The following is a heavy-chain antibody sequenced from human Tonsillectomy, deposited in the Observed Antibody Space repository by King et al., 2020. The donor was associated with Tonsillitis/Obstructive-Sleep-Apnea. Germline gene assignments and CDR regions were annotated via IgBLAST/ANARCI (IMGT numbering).Heavy chain of an antibody. Sequence: VQLVESGAEVKKPGSSVKVSCKASGGTFSSYAINWVRQAPGQGLEWMGGIIPIFGTANYAQKFQGRVTITADESTSTAYMELSSLRSEDTAVYYCARGEGYCSTTGCWHYFDYWGQGTLVTVSS. CDR2: IIPIFGTA. CDR1: GGTFSSYA. D-gene: IGHD2-2*01. V-gene: IGHV1-69*01. CDR3: ARGEGYCSTTGCWHYFDY. J-gene: IGHJ4*02.